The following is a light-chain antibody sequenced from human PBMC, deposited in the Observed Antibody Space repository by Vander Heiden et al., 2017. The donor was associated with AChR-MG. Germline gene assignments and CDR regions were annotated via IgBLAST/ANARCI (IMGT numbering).Light chain of an antibody. J-gene: IGKJ4*01. Sequence: DIQMTQSPSSLSTFVGDKVTITCRASQSIRTYLNWYQQKPGKAPRLVISAASNVQSGVPSRFSGSGSGTDFTLTISSRQPEDFGAYYCQQSYSTPPTFGGGTKVESK. CDR2: AAS. V-gene: IGKV1-39*01. CDR1: QSIRTY. CDR3: QQSYSTPPT.